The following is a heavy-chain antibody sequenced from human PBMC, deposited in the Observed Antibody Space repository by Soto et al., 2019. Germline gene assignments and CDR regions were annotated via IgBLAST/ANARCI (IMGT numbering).Heavy chain of an antibody. D-gene: IGHD3-22*01. J-gene: IGHJ4*02. CDR2: ISYDGSNE. CDR3: GKIKYSRDIRVYYLFDY. V-gene: IGHV3-30*03. CDR1: GFTFSNYG. Sequence: QVHLVESGGGVVQPGRSLRLSCEASGFTFSNYGTHWVRQAPGEGLEWVAHISYDGSNEHYTDSVKGRFTISRDNSKNMVFLQMNGLRLEDTALYHGGKIKYSRDIRVYYLFDYWAREPWSPSPQ.